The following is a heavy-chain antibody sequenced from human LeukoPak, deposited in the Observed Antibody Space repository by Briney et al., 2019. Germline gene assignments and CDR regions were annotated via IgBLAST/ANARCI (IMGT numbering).Heavy chain of an antibody. CDR2: ISGSGDNT. CDR1: GFTFSSYA. Sequence: GGSLRLSCAASGFTFSSYAMSWDRQAPGKGLEWVSSISGSGDNTCYADSVKDRFSISRDNSKTTVSLQMNSLRAEDTAVYYCAKGRGTAVTSAANYWGQGTLVTVSS. CDR3: AKGRGTAVTSAANY. V-gene: IGHV3-23*01. J-gene: IGHJ4*02. D-gene: IGHD4-17*01.